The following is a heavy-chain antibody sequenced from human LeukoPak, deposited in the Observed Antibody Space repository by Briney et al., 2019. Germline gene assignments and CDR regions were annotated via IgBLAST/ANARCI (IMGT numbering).Heavy chain of an antibody. J-gene: IGHJ4*02. CDR3: ARVGMAVAESFFDY. V-gene: IGHV4-4*07. D-gene: IGHD6-19*01. CDR1: GGSISGYY. CDR2: LYTSGST. Sequence: SETLSLTCTVSGGSISGYYWSWIRQTAGKGLEWIGRLYTSGSTNYYPSLKSRVTMSVDTSRNQFSLKLTSVTAADTAVYYCARVGMAVAESFFDYWGQGTLVTVSS.